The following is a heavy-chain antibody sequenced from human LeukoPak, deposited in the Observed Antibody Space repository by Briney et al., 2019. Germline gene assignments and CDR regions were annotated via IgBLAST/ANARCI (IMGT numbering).Heavy chain of an antibody. D-gene: IGHD3-22*01. CDR2: IWYDGSNK. CDR1: GFTFSSYW. CDR3: AREAGGYYDSSGSRPIDY. V-gene: IGHV3-33*08. J-gene: IGHJ4*02. Sequence: GGSLRLSCAASGFTFSSYWMSWVRQAPGKGLEWVAVIWYDGSNKYYADSVKGRFTISRDNPKNTLYLQMNSLRAEDTAVYYCAREAGGYYDSSGSRPIDYWGQGTLVTVSS.